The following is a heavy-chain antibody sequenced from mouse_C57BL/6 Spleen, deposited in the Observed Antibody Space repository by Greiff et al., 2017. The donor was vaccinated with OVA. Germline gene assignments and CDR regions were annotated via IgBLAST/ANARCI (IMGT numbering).Heavy chain of an antibody. CDR2: IDPSDSYT. Sequence: QVQLQQPGAELVMPGASVKLSCKASGYTFTSYWMHWVKQRPGQGLEWIGEIDPSDSYTNYNQKFKGKSTLTVDKSSSTAYMQLSSLTSEDSAVYYCARRALYYGNGDYWGQGTTLTVSS. CDR3: ARRALYYGNGDY. J-gene: IGHJ2*01. D-gene: IGHD1-1*01. V-gene: IGHV1-69*01. CDR1: GYTFTSYW.